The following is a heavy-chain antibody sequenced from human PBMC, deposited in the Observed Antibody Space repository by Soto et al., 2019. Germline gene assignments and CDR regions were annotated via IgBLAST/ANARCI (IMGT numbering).Heavy chain of an antibody. D-gene: IGHD1-26*01. CDR3: TPGPPADSSGTGAQ. CDR2: HSDAGATT. CDR1: GFSFSMYC. Sequence: XVCLRLSCVVSGFSFSMYCMHWVRQVPRQSPFWVSRHSDAGATTNYADSVRGRFPNSRDTSNNTLSLQKKNSKPNDTAIHYCTPGPPADSSGTGAQWGQRTPVTISS. J-gene: IGHJ4*02. V-gene: IGHV3-74*01.